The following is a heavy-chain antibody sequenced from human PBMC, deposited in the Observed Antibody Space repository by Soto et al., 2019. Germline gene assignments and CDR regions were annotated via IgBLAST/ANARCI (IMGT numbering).Heavy chain of an antibody. J-gene: IGHJ6*03. CDR2: INHSGST. D-gene: IGHD2-2*01. CDR1: GGSFSGYY. CDR3: ARGVIPADKGYYYYYYMDV. V-gene: IGHV4-34*01. Sequence: QVQLQQWGAGLLKPSETLSLTCAVYGGSFSGYYWSWIRQPPGKGLEWIGEINHSGSTNYNPSLKSRVTISVDTSKNQFSLKLSSVTAADTAVYYCARGVIPADKGYYYYYYMDVWGKGTTVTVSS.